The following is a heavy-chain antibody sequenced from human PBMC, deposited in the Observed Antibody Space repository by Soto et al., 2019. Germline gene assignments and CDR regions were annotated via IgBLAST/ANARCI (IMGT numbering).Heavy chain of an antibody. CDR1: GGSISSYY. CDR2: IYYSGST. V-gene: IGHV4-59*01. D-gene: IGHD3-10*01. CDR3: ARDTGSGSYYAFDP. Sequence: SETLSLTCTVSGGSISSYYWSWIRQPPGKGLEWIGYIYYSGSTNYNPSLKSRVTISVDTSKNQFSLKLSSVTAADTAVYYCARDTGSGSYYAFDPWGQGTLVTVSS. J-gene: IGHJ5*02.